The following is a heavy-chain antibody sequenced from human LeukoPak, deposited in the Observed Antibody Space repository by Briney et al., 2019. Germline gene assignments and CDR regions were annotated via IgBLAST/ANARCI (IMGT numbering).Heavy chain of an antibody. V-gene: IGHV3-30-3*01. CDR1: GFTFSSYA. CDR3: ARDPLDGVVPVGYYGMDV. D-gene: IGHD3-3*01. Sequence: PGRSLRLSCAASGFTFSSYAMHWVRQAPGKGLEWVAVISYDGSNKYYADSVKGRFTISRDNSKNTLYLQMNSLRAEDTAVYYCARDPLDGVVPVGYYGMDVWGQGTTVTVSS. CDR2: ISYDGSNK. J-gene: IGHJ6*02.